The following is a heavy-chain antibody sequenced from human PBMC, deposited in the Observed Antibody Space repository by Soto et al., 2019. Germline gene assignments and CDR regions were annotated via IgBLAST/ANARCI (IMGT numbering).Heavy chain of an antibody. J-gene: IGHJ4*02. Sequence: ASVKVSCKASGYTFTTYTMHWVRQAPGQRLEWMGWINPGNGNTKYSQKFQDRITITRDASASTVYMELNSLRSEDTSVYYCACFYLFGSGIYHFDFCGQGSLVTGSS. V-gene: IGHV1-3*01. D-gene: IGHD3-10*01. CDR3: ACFYLFGSGIYHFDF. CDR1: GYTFTTYT. CDR2: INPGNGNT.